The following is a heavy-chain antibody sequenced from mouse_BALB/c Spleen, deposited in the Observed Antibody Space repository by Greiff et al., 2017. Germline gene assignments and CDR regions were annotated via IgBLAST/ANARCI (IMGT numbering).Heavy chain of an antibody. CDR1: GYTFTSYW. V-gene: IGHV1S81*02. CDR2: INPSNGRT. J-gene: IGHJ3*01. CDR3: ARRGYYGIAY. D-gene: IGHD1-1*01. Sequence: QVQLQQPGAELVKPGASVKLSCKASGYTFTSYWMHWVKQRPGQGLEWIGEINPSNGRTNYNEKFKSKATLTVDKSSSTAYMQLSSLTSEDSAVYYCARRGYYGIAYWGQGTLVTVSA.